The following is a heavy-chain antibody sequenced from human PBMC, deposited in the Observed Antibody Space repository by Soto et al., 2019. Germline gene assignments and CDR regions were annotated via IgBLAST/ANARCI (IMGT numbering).Heavy chain of an antibody. CDR3: ARVLAAWNYYYGMDV. D-gene: IGHD6-6*01. CDR2: ISAYNGNT. V-gene: IGHV1-18*04. J-gene: IGHJ6*02. Sequence: QVQLVQSGAEVKKPGASVKVSCKASGYTFTSYGISWVRQAPGQGLEWMGWISAYNGNTNYAQKLQGRVTMTTDTSPSTAYMELRSLRSDDTAVYYCARVLAAWNYYYGMDVWGQGTTVTVSS. CDR1: GYTFTSYG.